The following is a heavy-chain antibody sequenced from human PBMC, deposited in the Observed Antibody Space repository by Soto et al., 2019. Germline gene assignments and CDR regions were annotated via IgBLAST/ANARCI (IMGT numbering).Heavy chain of an antibody. D-gene: IGHD2-2*01. J-gene: IGHJ6*03. V-gene: IGHV4-4*02. Sequence: QVQLQESGPGLVKPSGTLSLTCAVSSGSISSSNWWSWVRQPPGKGLEWIGEIYHSGSTNYNPSLKSRVTISVDKSKNQFSLKLSSVTAADTAVYYCARCLKGIVVVPARYYYYMDVWGKGTTVTVSS. CDR3: ARCLKGIVVVPARYYYYMDV. CDR2: IYHSGST. CDR1: SGSISSSNW.